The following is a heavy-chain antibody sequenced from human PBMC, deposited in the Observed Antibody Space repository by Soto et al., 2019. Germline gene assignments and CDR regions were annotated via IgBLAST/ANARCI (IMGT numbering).Heavy chain of an antibody. J-gene: IGHJ5*02. CDR2: IYYSGST. CDR3: AREHHYWNWFDP. D-gene: IGHD2-8*02. CDR1: GGSISSYY. V-gene: IGHV4-59*01. Sequence: PSETLSLTCTVSGGSISSYYWSWIRQPPGKGLEWIGYIYYSGSTNYNPSLKSRVTISVDTSKNQFSLKLSSVAAADTAVYYCAREHHYWNWFDPWGQGTLVTVSS.